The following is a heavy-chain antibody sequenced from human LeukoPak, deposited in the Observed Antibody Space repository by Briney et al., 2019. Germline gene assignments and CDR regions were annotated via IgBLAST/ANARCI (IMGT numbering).Heavy chain of an antibody. CDR3: ARDVPAAGTMDY. CDR1: GGSISSGSYY. CDR2: IYTSGST. V-gene: IGHV4-61*02. D-gene: IGHD6-19*01. Sequence: KSSQTLSLTCTVSGGSISSGSYYWSWIRQPAGKGLEWIGRIYTSGSTNYNPSLMSRVTMSVDTSKNQFSLKLSSVTAADTAVYYCARDVPAAGTMDYWGQGTLVTVSS. J-gene: IGHJ4*02.